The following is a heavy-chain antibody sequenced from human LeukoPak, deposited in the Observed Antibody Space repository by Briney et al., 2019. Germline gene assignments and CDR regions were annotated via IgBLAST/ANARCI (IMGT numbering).Heavy chain of an antibody. CDR3: ARDRRMTDYMDV. CDR1: GCTFSSYT. D-gene: IGHD2-8*01. Sequence: SSVKVSCKASGCTFSSYTISWVRQAPGQGLEWMGRIIPILGIANYAQKFQGRVTITADKSTSTAYMELSSLRSEDTAVYYCARDRRMTDYMDVWGKGTTVTVSS. V-gene: IGHV1-69*04. J-gene: IGHJ6*03. CDR2: IIPILGIA.